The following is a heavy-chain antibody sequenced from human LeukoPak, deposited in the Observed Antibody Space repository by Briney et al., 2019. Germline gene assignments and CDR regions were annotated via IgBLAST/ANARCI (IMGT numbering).Heavy chain of an antibody. D-gene: IGHD3-3*01. CDR1: GGPFSGSY. Sequence: KPSETLSLTCAVYGGPFSGSYWSWIRQPPGKGLEWIGEINHSCSTNYNPSLKSRVTISVDTSKNQFSLKLSSVTAADTAVYYCARAQEWGFSYCYMDVWGKGTTVTASS. V-gene: IGHV4-34*01. J-gene: IGHJ6*03. CDR3: ARAQEWGFSYCYMDV. CDR2: INHSCST.